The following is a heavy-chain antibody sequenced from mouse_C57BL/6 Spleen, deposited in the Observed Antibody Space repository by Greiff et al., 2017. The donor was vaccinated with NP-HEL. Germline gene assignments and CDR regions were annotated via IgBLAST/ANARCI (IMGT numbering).Heavy chain of an antibody. Sequence: QVQLQQPGAELVKPGASVKMSCKASGYTFTSYWITWVKQRPGQGLEWIGDIYPGSGSTNYNEKFKSKATLTLDTSSSTAYMQLSSLTSEDSAVYYCARSGYGSSYGGYWGQGTTLTVSS. D-gene: IGHD1-1*01. CDR3: ARSGYGSSYGGY. CDR1: GYTFTSYW. V-gene: IGHV1-55*01. CDR2: IYPGSGST. J-gene: IGHJ2*01.